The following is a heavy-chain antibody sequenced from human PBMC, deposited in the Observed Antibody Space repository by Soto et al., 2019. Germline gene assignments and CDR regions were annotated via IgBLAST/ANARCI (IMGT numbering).Heavy chain of an antibody. CDR3: ATLTTHYYGREGRWFDP. CDR2: IIPIFGTA. J-gene: IGHJ5*02. D-gene: IGHD1-26*01. Sequence: QVQLVQSGAEVKKPRSSVKVSCRASGGTFSSYAISWVRQAPGQGLEWMGGIIPIFGTANYAQKFQGRVTITADESTSTAYMELSSLRYEDTAVYYCATLTTHYYGREGRWFDPWGQGTLVTVSS. CDR1: GGTFSSYA. V-gene: IGHV1-69*01.